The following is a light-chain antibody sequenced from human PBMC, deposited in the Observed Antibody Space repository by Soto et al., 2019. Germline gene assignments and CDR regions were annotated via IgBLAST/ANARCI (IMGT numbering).Light chain of an antibody. J-gene: IGLJ1*01. CDR3: CSYVGARTYV. Sequence: QSVLRHPASLSGAPGQSITISCPGTSSDVGSFGPVSWFQQHPGQVPKLIIYEGNRRPSGASSRFSGSKSGNTASLTISGLQAEDEADYYCCSYVGARTYVFGDGNKV. CDR2: EGN. CDR1: SSDVGSFGP. V-gene: IGLV2-23*01.